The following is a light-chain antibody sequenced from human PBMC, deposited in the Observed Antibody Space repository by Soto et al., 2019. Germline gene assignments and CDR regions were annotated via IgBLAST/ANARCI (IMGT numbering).Light chain of an antibody. CDR3: QQYGSSLWT. Sequence: EVVSTQSPGTLSLSPGERVTLSCRASQSVSSSYLAWYQQKPGQAPRLLIYGASTRATGIPDRFSGSGSGTDFTLTISRLEPEDFAVYYCQQYGSSLWTFGHGTKV. V-gene: IGKV3-20*01. CDR1: QSVSSSY. J-gene: IGKJ1*01. CDR2: GAS.